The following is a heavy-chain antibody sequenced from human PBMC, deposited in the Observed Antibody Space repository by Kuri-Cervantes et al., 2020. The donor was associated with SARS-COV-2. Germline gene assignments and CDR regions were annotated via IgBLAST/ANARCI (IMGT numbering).Heavy chain of an antibody. D-gene: IGHD6-19*01. J-gene: IGHJ4*02. Sequence: ESLKISCTVSGGSISSYYWSWIRQPPGKGLGWIGYIYYSGSTNYNPSLKSRVTISVDTSKNQFSLKLSSVTAADTAVYYCARGSPSGWYRVYDYWGQGTLVTVSS. V-gene: IGHV4-59*12. CDR2: IYYSGST. CDR3: ARGSPSGWYRVYDY. CDR1: GGSISSYY.